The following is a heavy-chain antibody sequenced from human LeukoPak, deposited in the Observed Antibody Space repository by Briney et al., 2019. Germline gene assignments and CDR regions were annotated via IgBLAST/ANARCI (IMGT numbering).Heavy chain of an antibody. CDR3: AREVWGYSYGYKLADY. Sequence: ASVKVSCKASGYTFTGYYMHWVRQAPGQGLEWMGRINPNSGGTNYAQKFQGRVTMTRDTSISTAYMELSRLRSDDTAVYYCAREVWGYSYGYKLADYWGQGTLVTVSS. J-gene: IGHJ4*02. V-gene: IGHV1-2*06. D-gene: IGHD5-18*01. CDR1: GYTFTGYY. CDR2: INPNSGGT.